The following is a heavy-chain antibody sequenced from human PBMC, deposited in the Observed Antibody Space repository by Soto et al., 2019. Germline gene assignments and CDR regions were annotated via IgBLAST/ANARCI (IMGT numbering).Heavy chain of an antibody. D-gene: IGHD3-10*01. CDR2: ISTYNGNT. V-gene: IGHV1-18*01. CDR1: GYIFITYG. CDR3: ARDLDGSGSYYTGY. Sequence: QVQLVQSGAEVKKPGASVKVSCKASGYIFITYGISWVRQAPGQGLEWMGRISTYNGNTNYAQNLQGRVTMTADTSTKTAYMELRSLRSDDTAVYYCARDLDGSGSYYTGYWGPGTLVTVSS. J-gene: IGHJ4*02.